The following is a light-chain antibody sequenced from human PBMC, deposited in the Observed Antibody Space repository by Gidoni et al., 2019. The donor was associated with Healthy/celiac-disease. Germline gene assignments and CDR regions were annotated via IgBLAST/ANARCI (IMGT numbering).Light chain of an antibody. CDR1: KLGDNY. V-gene: IGLV3-1*01. Sequence: SYGLTQPPSVSVTPGQTASITCSGDKLGDNYACWYQQKPGQSPVLVIYQDSKRPSGIPERFSGSNSGNTATLTISGTQAMDEADYYCQAWDSSTYVVFGGGTKLTVL. CDR2: QDS. CDR3: QAWDSSTYVV. J-gene: IGLJ2*01.